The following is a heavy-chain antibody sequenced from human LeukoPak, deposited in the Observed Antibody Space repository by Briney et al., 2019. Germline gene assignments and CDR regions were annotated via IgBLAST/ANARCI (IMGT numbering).Heavy chain of an antibody. V-gene: IGHV4-39*01. D-gene: IGHD3-22*01. Sequence: SETLSLTCAVSGVSISSSSYYWGWIRQSPGKGLEWIGSIYYSGRTFYSPTLKSRLTISVDTTKNQFSLKLGSVTAADTAVYYCARPPYDSSGHYFDYWGQGTLVTVSS. CDR3: ARPPYDSSGHYFDY. CDR1: GVSISSSSYY. J-gene: IGHJ4*02. CDR2: IYYSGRT.